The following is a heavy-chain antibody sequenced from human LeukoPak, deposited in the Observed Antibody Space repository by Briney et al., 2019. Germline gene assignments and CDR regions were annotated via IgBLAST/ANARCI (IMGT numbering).Heavy chain of an antibody. CDR2: IWCDGSNK. J-gene: IGHJ4*02. V-gene: IGHV3-33*01. CDR1: GFTFSSYG. Sequence: GGSLRLSCAASGFTFSSYGMHWVRQAPGKGLEWVAVIWCDGSNKYYADSVKGRFTISRDNSKNTLYLQMNSLRAEDTAVYYCARDIVGSSSGFDYWGQGTLVTVSS. CDR3: ARDIVGSSSGFDY. D-gene: IGHD6-6*01.